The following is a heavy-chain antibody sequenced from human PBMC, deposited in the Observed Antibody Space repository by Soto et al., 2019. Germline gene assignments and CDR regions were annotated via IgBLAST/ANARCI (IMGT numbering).Heavy chain of an antibody. V-gene: IGHV3-23*01. CDR1: GFPFSDHA. J-gene: IGHJ5*02. D-gene: IGHD1-26*01. Sequence: PGGSLRLSCAASGFPFSDHAMHWVRQTPGKGLEWVSAITGRGDSTYYADSAKGRFTISRDNSKSTLYLQMMSLRAEDTAVYYCAKDLYVQPPSGWFDPWGQGTVVTVSS. CDR3: AKDLYVQPPSGWFDP. CDR2: ITGRGDST.